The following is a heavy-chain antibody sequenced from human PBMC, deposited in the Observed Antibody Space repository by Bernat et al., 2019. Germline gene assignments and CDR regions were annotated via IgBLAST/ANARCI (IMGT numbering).Heavy chain of an antibody. Sequence: EVQLVESGGGLVKPGGSLRLSCAASGFTFSNAWMNWVRQAPGKGLEWVGRIKSKTDGGTTDYAAPVKGRFTISRDDSKNTLYLQMNSLKTEDTAVYYCTTVPVPRLGYCTNGVCYGSAGLDYWGQGTLVTVSS. D-gene: IGHD2-8*01. CDR2: IKSKTDGGTT. J-gene: IGHJ4*02. CDR3: TTVPVPRLGYCTNGVCYGSAGLDY. CDR1: GFTFSNAW. V-gene: IGHV3-15*07.